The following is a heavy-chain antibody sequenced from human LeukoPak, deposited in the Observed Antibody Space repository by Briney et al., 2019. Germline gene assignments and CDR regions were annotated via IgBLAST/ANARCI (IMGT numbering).Heavy chain of an antibody. CDR1: GGSLSSYY. CDR3: ARAQYDYVWGSYRFAGIDAFDI. CDR2: IYTSGST. J-gene: IGHJ3*02. V-gene: IGHV4-4*07. Sequence: SETLSLTCTVSGGSLSSYYWSWIRQPAGKGLEWIGRIYTSGSTNYNPSLKSRVTMSVDTSKNQFSLKLSSVTAADTAVYYCARAQYDYVWGSYRFAGIDAFDIWGQGTMVTVSS. D-gene: IGHD3-16*02.